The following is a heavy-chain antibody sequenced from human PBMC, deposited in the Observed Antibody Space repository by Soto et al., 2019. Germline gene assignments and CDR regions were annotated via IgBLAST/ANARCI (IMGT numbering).Heavy chain of an antibody. CDR1: GYTFTSYG. Sequence: QVQLVQSGAEVKKPGASVKVSCKASGYTFTSYGISWVRQAPGQGLEWMGWISAYNGNTNYAQKLQGRVTMTTDTSTSTAYMELRSLRSDDTAVYYCARGYCSSTSCYNRANWFDPWGQGTLVTVSS. CDR3: ARGYCSSTSCYNRANWFDP. CDR2: ISAYNGNT. J-gene: IGHJ5*02. D-gene: IGHD2-2*02. V-gene: IGHV1-18*01.